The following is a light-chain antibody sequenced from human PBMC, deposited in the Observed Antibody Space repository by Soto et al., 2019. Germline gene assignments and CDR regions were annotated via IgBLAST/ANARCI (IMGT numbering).Light chain of an antibody. CDR1: QSLLHSNGYYY. CDR3: MQPLHTPWT. V-gene: IGKV2-28*01. CDR2: LGS. J-gene: IGKJ1*01. Sequence: IVITQSPLSLPVTPVEPASISCRSSQSLLHSNGYYYLDWYLQRPVQSPQLLIYLGSARASGVPERFSGSGSGTDFTPKISRVEAEDVGSYYCMQPLHTPWTFGQGTKVDNK.